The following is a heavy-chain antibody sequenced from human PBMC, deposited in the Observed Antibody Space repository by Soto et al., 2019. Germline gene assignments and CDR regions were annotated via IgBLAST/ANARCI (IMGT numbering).Heavy chain of an antibody. J-gene: IGHJ6*03. D-gene: IGHD3-3*01. CDR2: ISSSSSTI. CDR3: ASPWGPSFNFWSGYLPSSMDV. V-gene: IGHV3-48*01. CDR1: GFTFSSYW. Sequence: PGGSLRLSCAASGFTFSSYWMSWVRQAPGKGLEWVSYISSSSSTIYYADSVKGRFTISRDNAKNSPYLQMNSLRAEDTAVYYCASPWGPSFNFWSGYLPSSMDVWGKGTTVTVSS.